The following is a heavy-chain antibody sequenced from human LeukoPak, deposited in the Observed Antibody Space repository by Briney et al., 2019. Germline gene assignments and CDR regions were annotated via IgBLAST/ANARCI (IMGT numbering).Heavy chain of an antibody. Sequence: SVKVSCKASGGTFSSYAISWVRQAPGHGLEWMGGIIPIFGTANYAQKFQGRVTITADESTSTAYMELSSLRSEDTAVYYCARAPALGGEGGAFDIWGQGTMVTVSS. CDR2: IIPIFGTA. J-gene: IGHJ3*02. V-gene: IGHV1-69*13. D-gene: IGHD3-16*01. CDR3: ARAPALGGEGGAFDI. CDR1: GGTFSSYA.